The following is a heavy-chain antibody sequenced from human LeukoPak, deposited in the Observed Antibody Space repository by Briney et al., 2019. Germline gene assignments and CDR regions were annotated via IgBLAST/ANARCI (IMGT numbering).Heavy chain of an antibody. CDR2: VGPSGGTG. CDR3: AKDPNWDRGS. Sequence: GGSLRLSCATSGFTFSSATMMWVRQAPGKGLEFVTGVGPSGGTGTYADSVKGRFTISRDNSKNTLYLQMNSLRVEDTAVYYCAKDPNWDRGSWGQGTLVTVSS. V-gene: IGHV3-23*01. D-gene: IGHD7-27*01. CDR1: GFTFSSAT. J-gene: IGHJ5*02.